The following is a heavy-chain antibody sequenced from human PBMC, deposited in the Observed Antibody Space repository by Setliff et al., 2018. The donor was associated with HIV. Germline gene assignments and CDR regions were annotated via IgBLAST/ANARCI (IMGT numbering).Heavy chain of an antibody. Sequence: SETLSLTCTVSGSSISSNYYWAWIRQPPGKGLEWIGSIYHSGSTYYNPSLKSRVTISVDTSKNQFSLKLSSVTAADTAVYYCARQGQWLGEDYFDYWGQGTLVTVSS. D-gene: IGHD6-19*01. CDR1: GSSISSNYY. V-gene: IGHV4-38-2*02. J-gene: IGHJ4*02. CDR3: ARQGQWLGEDYFDY. CDR2: IYHSGST.